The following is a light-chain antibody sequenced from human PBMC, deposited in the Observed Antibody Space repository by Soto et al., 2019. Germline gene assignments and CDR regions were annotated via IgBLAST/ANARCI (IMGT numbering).Light chain of an antibody. CDR1: SGHSNYA. CDR3: QTWGSGIGV. V-gene: IGLV4-69*01. Sequence: QLVLTQSPSASASLGASVKLTCTLSSGHSNYAIAWHQQQSEKGPRYLMKLNSDGSHSKGGGIPDRFSGSSSGAERYLTISSLQSEDEADYYCQTWGSGIGVFGGGTKLTVL. J-gene: IGLJ2*01. CDR2: LNSDGSH.